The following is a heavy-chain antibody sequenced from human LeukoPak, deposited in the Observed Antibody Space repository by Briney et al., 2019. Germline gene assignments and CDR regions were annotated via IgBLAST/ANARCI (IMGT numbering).Heavy chain of an antibody. CDR1: GGSICSGGYY. J-gene: IGHJ4*02. V-gene: IGHV4-31*03. D-gene: IGHD6-13*01. Sequence: SQTLSLTCTVSGGSICSGGYYWSWIRQHPGKGLEWIGYIYYSGSTYYNPSLKSRVTISVDTSKNQFSLKLSSVTAADTAVYYCARVGRQQLALGCWGQGTLVTVSS. CDR2: IYYSGST. CDR3: ARVGRQQLALGC.